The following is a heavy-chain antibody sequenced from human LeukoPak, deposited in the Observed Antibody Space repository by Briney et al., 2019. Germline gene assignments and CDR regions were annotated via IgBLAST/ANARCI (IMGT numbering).Heavy chain of an antibody. CDR3: ARSRTAVTAAFDY. D-gene: IGHD4-17*01. Sequence: PGGSLRLFCTASGFTLTTYSKNWVRQGPGKGLEGLSYISSGSGTIYYGDAVKGRFTISRDNAKNSLYLQMNSLRVEDTAVYYCARSRTAVTAAFDYWGQGTLVTVSS. J-gene: IGHJ4*02. V-gene: IGHV3-48*01. CDR1: GFTLTTYS. CDR2: ISSGSGTI.